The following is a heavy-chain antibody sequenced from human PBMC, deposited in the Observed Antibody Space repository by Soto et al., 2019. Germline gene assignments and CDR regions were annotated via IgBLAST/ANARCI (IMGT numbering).Heavy chain of an antibody. Sequence: QVQLVESGGGVVQPGRSLRLSCAASGFTFSSYGMHWVRQAPGKGLEWVAVIWYDGSNKYYADSVKGRFTISRDNSKNTLYLQMNSLRAEDTAVYYCARGPDIVVVPDAMRDYYYGMDVWGQGTTVTVSS. CDR2: IWYDGSNK. J-gene: IGHJ6*02. D-gene: IGHD2-2*01. CDR1: GFTFSSYG. CDR3: ARGPDIVVVPDAMRDYYYGMDV. V-gene: IGHV3-33*01.